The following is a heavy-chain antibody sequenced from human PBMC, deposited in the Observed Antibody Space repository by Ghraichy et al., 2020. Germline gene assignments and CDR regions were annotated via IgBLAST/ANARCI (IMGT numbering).Heavy chain of an antibody. CDR3: ARGWPPHDSSGYYLFDY. CDR1: GGSFSGYY. V-gene: IGHV4-34*01. CDR2: INHSGST. J-gene: IGHJ4*02. Sequence: SETLSLTCAVYGGSFSGYYWSWIRQPPGKGLEWIGEINHSGSTNYNPSLKSRVTISVDTSKNQFSLKLSSVTAADTAVYYCARGWPPHDSSGYYLFDYWGQGTLVTVSS. D-gene: IGHD3-22*01.